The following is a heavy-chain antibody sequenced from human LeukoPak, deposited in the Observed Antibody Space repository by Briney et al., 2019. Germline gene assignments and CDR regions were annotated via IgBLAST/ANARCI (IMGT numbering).Heavy chain of an antibody. D-gene: IGHD1-14*01. J-gene: IGHJ4*02. Sequence: PGGSLRLSCTASGFAFGIYGMRWVRQEPGKGLEWVAFIWPGGTRSFYADSVKSRFTISRDDSNNTVYLHMSSLKAEDTALYYCVRDRNNNYFDYWGQGTLLTVSS. CDR2: IWPGGTRS. V-gene: IGHV3-33*01. CDR1: GFAFGIYG. CDR3: VRDRNNNYFDY.